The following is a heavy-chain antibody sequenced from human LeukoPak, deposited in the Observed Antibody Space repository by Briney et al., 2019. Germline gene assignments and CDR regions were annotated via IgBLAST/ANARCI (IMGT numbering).Heavy chain of an antibody. CDR1: GGSISSGGYS. CDR2: IYHSGST. J-gene: IGHJ4*02. Sequence: SQTLSLTCAVSGGSISSGGYSWSWIRQPPGKGLEWIGYIYHSGSTFYNPSLKSRVTISVDRSKNQFSLKLSSVTAADTAVYYCARAAADTNSWYYFDYWGQGTLVTVSS. D-gene: IGHD2/OR15-2a*01. CDR3: ARAAADTNSWYYFDY. V-gene: IGHV4-30-2*01.